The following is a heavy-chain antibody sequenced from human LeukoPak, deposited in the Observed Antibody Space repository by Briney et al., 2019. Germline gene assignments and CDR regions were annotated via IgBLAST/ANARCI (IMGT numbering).Heavy chain of an antibody. Sequence: GASVKVSCKVSGFTLTELSMHWVRQAPGKGLEWMGGFDPPDGETIYAQKFQGRVTMTEDTSTDTAYMELSSLRSEDTAVYYCARDGGRIAAAWGYGMDVWGQGTTVTVSS. J-gene: IGHJ6*02. CDR1: GFTLTELS. CDR3: ARDGGRIAAAWGYGMDV. V-gene: IGHV1-24*01. D-gene: IGHD6-13*01. CDR2: FDPPDGET.